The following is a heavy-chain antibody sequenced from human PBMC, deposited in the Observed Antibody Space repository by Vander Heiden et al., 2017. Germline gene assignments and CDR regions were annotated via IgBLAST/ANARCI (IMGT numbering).Heavy chain of an antibody. CDR1: GYTFTSYY. V-gene: IGHV1-46*01. CDR2: INPSGGST. Sequence: QVQLVQSGAEVKKPGASVKVSCKASGYTFTSYYMHWVRQAPGQGLEWMGIINPSGGSTSYAQKFQGRVTMTRDTSTSTVYMELSSLRSEDTAVYYCARGHIVVVTAIRYYFDYWGQGTLVTVSS. CDR3: ARGHIVVVTAIRYYFDY. D-gene: IGHD2-21*02. J-gene: IGHJ4*02.